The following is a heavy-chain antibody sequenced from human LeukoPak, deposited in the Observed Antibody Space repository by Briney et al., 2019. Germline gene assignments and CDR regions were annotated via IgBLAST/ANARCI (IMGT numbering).Heavy chain of an antibody. CDR2: ISYDGSNK. J-gene: IGHJ4*02. D-gene: IGHD5-12*01. V-gene: IGHV3-30*04. CDR1: GFTFSSYA. CDR3: ARDDESGHAAWLFDY. Sequence: GRSLRLSCAASGFTFSSYAMHWVRQAPGKGLEWVAVISYDGSNKYYADSVKGRFTISRDNSKNTLYLQMNSLRAEDTAVYYCARDDESGHAAWLFDYWGQGALVTVSS.